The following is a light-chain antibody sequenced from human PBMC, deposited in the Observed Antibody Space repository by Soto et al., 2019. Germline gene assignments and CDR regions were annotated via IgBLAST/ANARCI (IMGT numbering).Light chain of an antibody. CDR1: QSITNTY. J-gene: IGKJ4*01. CDR3: QQYGSSPLT. Sequence: ETVLTQSPATLSLSPGERATLYCRASQSITNTYLAWYQQKAGQAPRLLIYGASSRATGIPDRFSGSGSGTDFTLTISRLEPEDFAVYFCQQYGSSPLTFGGGTKVDIK. V-gene: IGKV3-20*01. CDR2: GAS.